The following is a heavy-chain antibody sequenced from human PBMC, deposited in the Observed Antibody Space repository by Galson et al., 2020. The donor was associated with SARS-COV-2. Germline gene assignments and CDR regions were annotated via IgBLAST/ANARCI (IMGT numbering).Heavy chain of an antibody. D-gene: IGHD2-15*01. J-gene: IGHJ4*02. CDR1: GFTFSDYY. Sequence: GESLKISCEASGFTFSDYYMSWVRQAPGKGLEWLSYINTASTYTNYADSVKGRFTISRDNAKKSLYLQMNSLRADETAIYYCARIRGADSIAHYFDYWGQGTLVTVSS. CDR2: INTASTYT. V-gene: IGHV3-11*03. CDR3: ARIRGADSIAHYFDY.